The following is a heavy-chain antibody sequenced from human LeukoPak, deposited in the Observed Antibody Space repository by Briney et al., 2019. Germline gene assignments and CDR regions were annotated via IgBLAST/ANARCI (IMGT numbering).Heavy chain of an antibody. Sequence: PGGSLRLSCAASGFTVSSNYMSWVRQAPGKGLEWVSVIYSGGSTYYADSVKGRFTISRDNSKNTLYLQMNSLRAEDTAVYYCARVGTAVALGMDVWGQGTTVTVSS. CDR1: GFTVSSNY. J-gene: IGHJ6*02. D-gene: IGHD6-19*01. CDR2: IYSGGST. V-gene: IGHV3-66*01. CDR3: ARVGTAVALGMDV.